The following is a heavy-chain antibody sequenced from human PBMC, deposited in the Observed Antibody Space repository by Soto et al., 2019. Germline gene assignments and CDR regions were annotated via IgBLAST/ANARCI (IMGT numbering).Heavy chain of an antibody. CDR2: ISGSGGST. V-gene: IGHV3-23*01. CDR1: GFTFSSYA. J-gene: IGHJ4*02. Sequence: GGSLRLSCAASGFTFSSYAMSWVRQAPGKGLGWVSAISGSGGSTYYADSVKGRFTISRDNSKNTLYLQMNSLRAEDTAVYYCAKETGYSSGWYLDYWGQGTLVTVSS. CDR3: AKETGYSSGWYLDY. D-gene: IGHD6-19*01.